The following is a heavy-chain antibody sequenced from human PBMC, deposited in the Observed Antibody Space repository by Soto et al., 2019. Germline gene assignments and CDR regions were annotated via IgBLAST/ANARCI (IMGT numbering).Heavy chain of an antibody. J-gene: IGHJ3*02. D-gene: IGHD3-22*01. CDR1: GGSFGGYY. V-gene: IGHV4-34*01. CDR2: INQSGST. CDR3: ARGRYSDSSGCYEAFDI. Sequence: QVQLQQWGAGLLKPSETLSLTCAVYGGSFGGYYWNWIRLPPGKGLEWIGQINQSGSTNYSPSLKSRVTVSVHTSNNQFSLKLHSVTAADTAVYYCARGRYSDSSGCYEAFDIWGQGTMVTVSS.